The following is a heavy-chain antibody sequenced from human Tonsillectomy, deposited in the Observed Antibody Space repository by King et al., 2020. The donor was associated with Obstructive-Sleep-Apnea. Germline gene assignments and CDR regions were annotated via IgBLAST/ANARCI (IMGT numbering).Heavy chain of an antibody. CDR1: GFTFSSYS. CDR3: ARVRGGIAAAGTD. V-gene: IGHV3-21*01. D-gene: IGHD6-13*01. J-gene: IGHJ4*01. Sequence: VQLVESGGGLVKPGGSLRLSCAASGFTFSSYSMNWVRQAPGKGLEWVSSISSSSSYIYYADSVKGRFTISRDNAKNSLYLQMNSLRAEDTAVYYCARVRGGIAAAGTDWGHGTLVTVSS. CDR2: ISSSSSYI.